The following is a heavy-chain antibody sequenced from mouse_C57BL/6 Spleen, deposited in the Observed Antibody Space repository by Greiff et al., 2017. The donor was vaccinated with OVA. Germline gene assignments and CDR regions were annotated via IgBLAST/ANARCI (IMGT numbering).Heavy chain of an antibody. CDR2: IYPRSGNT. J-gene: IGHJ3*01. V-gene: IGHV1-81*01. CDR3: EYYGSSAWFAY. Sequence: VQLQQSGAELARPGASVKLSCKAPGYTFTSYGISWVKQRTGQGLEWIGEIYPRSGNTYYNEKFKGKATLTADKSSSTAYMELRSLTSEDSAVYFCEYYGSSAWFAYWGQGTLVTVSA. D-gene: IGHD1-1*01. CDR1: GYTFTSYG.